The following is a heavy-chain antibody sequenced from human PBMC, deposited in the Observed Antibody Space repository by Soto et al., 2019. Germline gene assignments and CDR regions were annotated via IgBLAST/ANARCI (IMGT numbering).Heavy chain of an antibody. V-gene: IGHV1-69*01. D-gene: IGHD3-22*01. CDR1: GGTFSSYA. Sequence: QVQLVQSGAEVKKPGSSVKVSCKASGGTFSSYAIRRVRQAPGQGLAWMGGIIPIFGTANYAQQFQGRVTITADESTSTAYMEVSSLRSEDTAVYYCAGVSTPLGRGGDDYDSSGYLHADWYFDLWGRGTLVTVSS. CDR3: AGVSTPLGRGGDDYDSSGYLHADWYFDL. CDR2: IIPIFGTA. J-gene: IGHJ2*01.